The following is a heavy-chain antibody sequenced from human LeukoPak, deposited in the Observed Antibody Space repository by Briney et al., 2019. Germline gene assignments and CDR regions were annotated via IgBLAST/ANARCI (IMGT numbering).Heavy chain of an antibody. Sequence: GGSLRLSCAASGFTFSSYTMTWVRQAPGKGLEWVSSISGSGDNTYYADSVKGRFTVSRDSSRDTLYLQMNSLGADDTAVYYCAKGRWWFDPWGQGTLVTVSS. J-gene: IGHJ5*02. V-gene: IGHV3-23*01. CDR2: ISGSGDNT. CDR1: GFTFSSYT. CDR3: AKGRWWFDP. D-gene: IGHD6-13*01.